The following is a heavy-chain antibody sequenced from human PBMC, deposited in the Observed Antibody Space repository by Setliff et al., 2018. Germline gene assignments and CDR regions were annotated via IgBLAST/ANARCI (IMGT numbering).Heavy chain of an antibody. D-gene: IGHD3-10*01. Sequence: SETLSLTCTVSGVSIRGFYWTWIRQSPKRGLEWLGYAFHTGKTDYNPSLMSRVIISIDMSRKQFSLKLSSVTAADTAVYYCVRHKSNGSGSYPSLYMDVWGKGIMVTVSS. J-gene: IGHJ6*03. CDR1: GVSIRGFY. V-gene: IGHV4-59*01. CDR3: VRHKSNGSGSYPSLYMDV. CDR2: AFHTGKT.